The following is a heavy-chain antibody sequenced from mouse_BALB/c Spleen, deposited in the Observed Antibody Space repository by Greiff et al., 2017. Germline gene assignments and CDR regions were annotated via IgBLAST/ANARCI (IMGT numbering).Heavy chain of an antibody. CDR1: GFAFSSYD. V-gene: IGHV5-12-1*01. CDR3: AREDEGAMDY. Sequence: EVMLVESGGGLVQPGGSLKLSCAASGFAFSSYDMSWVRQTPEKRLEWVAYISSGGGSTYYPDTVKGRFTISRDNAKNTLYLQMSSLKSEDTAMYYCAREDEGAMDYWGQGTSVTVSS. CDR2: ISSGGGST. J-gene: IGHJ4*01.